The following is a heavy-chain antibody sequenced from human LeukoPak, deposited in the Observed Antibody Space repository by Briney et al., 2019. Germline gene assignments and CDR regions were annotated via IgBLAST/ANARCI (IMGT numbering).Heavy chain of an antibody. CDR3: ARTRLSCDC. V-gene: IGHV3-7*01. CDR1: RFTFSSYW. D-gene: IGHD2/OR15-2a*01. Sequence: GGSLRLSCAASRFTFSSYWMTWVRQAPGKGLEWVASINLDGSEKNYVDSVEGRFAISRDNAKKSLFLQMNSLRDEDTAVYYCARTRLSCDCWGQGTLVTVSS. J-gene: IGHJ4*02. CDR2: INLDGSEK.